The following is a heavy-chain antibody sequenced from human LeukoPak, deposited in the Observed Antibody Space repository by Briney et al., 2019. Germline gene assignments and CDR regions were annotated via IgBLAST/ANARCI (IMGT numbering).Heavy chain of an antibody. V-gene: IGHV4-59*01. CDR1: GGSISSYY. J-gene: IGHJ3*02. Sequence: SETLSLTCSVSGGSISSYYWSWIRQPPGKGLEWIGYIYYSGSTNYSPSLKSRVTISVDTSKNRFSLKLSSVTAADTAVYYCARELRRSGYYFDAFDIWGQGKMVTVS. CDR2: IYYSGST. D-gene: IGHD3-22*01. CDR3: ARELRRSGYYFDAFDI.